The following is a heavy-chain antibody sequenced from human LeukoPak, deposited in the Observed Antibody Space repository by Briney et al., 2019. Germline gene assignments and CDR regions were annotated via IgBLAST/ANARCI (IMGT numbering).Heavy chain of an antibody. V-gene: IGHV3-30*18. J-gene: IGHJ4*02. CDR1: GFTFSSYG. Sequence: PGGSLRLSCAASGFTFSSYGMHWVRQAPGKGLEWVAVISYDGSNKYYADSVKGRFTISRDNSKNTLYLQMNSLRAEDTAVYYCANYRFDYWGQGTLVTVSS. D-gene: IGHD3-16*02. CDR3: ANYRFDY. CDR2: ISYDGSNK.